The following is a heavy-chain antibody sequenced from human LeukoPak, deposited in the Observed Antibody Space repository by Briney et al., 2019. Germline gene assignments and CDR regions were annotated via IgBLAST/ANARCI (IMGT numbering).Heavy chain of an antibody. CDR3: AKCAESYGNDAFDL. Sequence: GGSLRLSCAASGFTVSSNYMSWVRQAPGKGLEWVSVIYSGAGTYYAESVKGRFTVSRDNSKSTLYLQMNSLRVEDTAVYYCAKCAESYGNDAFDLWGPGTTVTVSS. D-gene: IGHD3-16*01. J-gene: IGHJ3*01. V-gene: IGHV3-66*01. CDR2: IYSGAGT. CDR1: GFTVSSNY.